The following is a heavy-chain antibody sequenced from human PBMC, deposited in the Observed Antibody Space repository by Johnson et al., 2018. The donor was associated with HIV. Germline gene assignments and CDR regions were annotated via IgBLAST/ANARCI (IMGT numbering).Heavy chain of an antibody. V-gene: IGHV3-23*04. Sequence: VQLVESGGGVVQPGGSLRLSCAASGFTFSSYAMSWVRQAPGKGLEWVSAISGSGGSTYYADSVKGRFTISRDNSKNTLYLQMNSLRAEDTAVYYCARLTWDQNRGWDAFDIWGQGTMITVSS. D-gene: IGHD1-26*01. CDR2: ISGSGGST. J-gene: IGHJ3*02. CDR1: GFTFSSYA. CDR3: ARLTWDQNRGWDAFDI.